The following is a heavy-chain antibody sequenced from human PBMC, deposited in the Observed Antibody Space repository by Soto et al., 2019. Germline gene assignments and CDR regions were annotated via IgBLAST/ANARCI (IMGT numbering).Heavy chain of an antibody. D-gene: IGHD3-16*01. V-gene: IGHV3-21*01. CDR3: ARALYDDDIDY. CDR2: ISSDSAHI. Sequence: EVLLVESGGGLVQPGGSLRLSCAASGFTFATYHMNWVRQAPGKGLEWVSYISSDSAHIYYADSMKGRFTISRDDAKNSLYLQMNSLRVDDTAVYYCARALYDDDIDYWGQGTLVTVSS. CDR1: GFTFATYH. J-gene: IGHJ4*02.